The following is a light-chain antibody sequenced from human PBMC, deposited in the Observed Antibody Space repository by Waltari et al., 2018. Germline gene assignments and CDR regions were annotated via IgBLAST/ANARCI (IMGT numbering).Light chain of an antibody. CDR3: QQRRNWPLT. CDR2: DAS. CDR1: HSVGTY. J-gene: IGKJ4*01. Sequence: EIVSTQSPAILSFSPGERATLSCRTSHSVGTYLAWYQQRPGQSPRLLIYDASYSDTGIPARFSGSGSETDFTLTISSLQPEDFAVYYCQQRRNWPLTFGGGTRVEI. V-gene: IGKV3-11*01.